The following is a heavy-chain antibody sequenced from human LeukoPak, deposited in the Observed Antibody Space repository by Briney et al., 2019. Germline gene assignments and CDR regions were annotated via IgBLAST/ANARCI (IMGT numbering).Heavy chain of an antibody. V-gene: IGHV1-3*01. CDR1: GYTFTSYA. D-gene: IGHD5-18*01. Sequence: ASVKVSCKASGYTFTSYAMHWVRQAPGQRREWMGWINAGNGNTKYSQKFQGRVTITRDTSASTAYMEVSSLRSEDTAVYYCARDLYSYGDDYWGQGTLVAVSS. CDR3: ARDLYSYGDDY. CDR2: INAGNGNT. J-gene: IGHJ4*02.